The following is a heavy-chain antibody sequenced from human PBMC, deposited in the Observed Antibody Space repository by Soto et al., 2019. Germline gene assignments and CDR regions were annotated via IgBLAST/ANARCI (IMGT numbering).Heavy chain of an antibody. CDR2: IIPILGIA. Sequence: SVKVSCKASGGTFSSYTISWVRQAPGQGLEWMGRIIPILGIANYAQKFQGRVTITADKSTSTAYMELSSLRSEDTAVFYCAVGAGYGYGYYYGMDVWGQGTTVTVSS. D-gene: IGHD3-16*01. CDR3: AVGAGYGYGYYYGMDV. V-gene: IGHV1-69*02. CDR1: GGTFSSYT. J-gene: IGHJ6*02.